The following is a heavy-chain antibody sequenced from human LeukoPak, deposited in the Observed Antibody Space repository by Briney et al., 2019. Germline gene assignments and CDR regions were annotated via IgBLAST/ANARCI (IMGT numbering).Heavy chain of an antibody. V-gene: IGHV4-4*07. CDR2: IYTSGST. D-gene: IGHD2-2*01. Sequence: SETLSLTCTVSGGSISSYYWSWIRQPAGKGLEWIRRIYTSGSTNYNPSLKSRVTMSVDTSKNQFSLKLSSVTAADTAVYYCARLVPAARGNYYYYMDVWGKGTTVTISS. CDR1: GGSISSYY. CDR3: ARLVPAARGNYYYYMDV. J-gene: IGHJ6*03.